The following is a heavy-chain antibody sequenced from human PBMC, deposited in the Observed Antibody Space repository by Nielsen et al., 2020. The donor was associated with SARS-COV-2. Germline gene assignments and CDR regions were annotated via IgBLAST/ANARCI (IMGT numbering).Heavy chain of an antibody. CDR3: AKLGLDYYGSGSYYEGDAFDI. Sequence: SLKISCAASGFTFDDYAMHWVRQAQGKGLEWVSGISWNSGSIGYADSVKGRFTISRDNAKNSLYLQMNSLRAEDTALYYCAKLGLDYYGSGSYYEGDAFDIWGQGTMVTVSS. CDR2: ISWNSGSI. V-gene: IGHV3-9*01. CDR1: GFTFDDYA. D-gene: IGHD3-10*01. J-gene: IGHJ3*02.